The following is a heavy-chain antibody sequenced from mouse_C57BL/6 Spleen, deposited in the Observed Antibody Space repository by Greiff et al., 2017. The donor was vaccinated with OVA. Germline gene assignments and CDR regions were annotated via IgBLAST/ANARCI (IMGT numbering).Heavy chain of an antibody. CDR2: INPNNGGT. CDR3: AREDIYYGNYGFAY. Sequence: VQLQQSGPELVKPGASVKIPCKASGYTFTDYNMDWVKQSHGKSLAWIGDINPNNGGTFYHQKFQGMATLTVDKSSSTANMEHRSLTSEDTAVYYCAREDIYYGNYGFAYWGQGTLVTVSA. CDR1: GYTFTDYN. V-gene: IGHV1-18*01. D-gene: IGHD2-1*01. J-gene: IGHJ3*01.